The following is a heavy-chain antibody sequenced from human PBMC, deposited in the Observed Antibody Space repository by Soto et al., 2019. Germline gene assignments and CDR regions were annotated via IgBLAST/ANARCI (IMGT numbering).Heavy chain of an antibody. CDR2: LTISGSEV. J-gene: IGHJ5*01. D-gene: IGHD6-19*01. CDR3: AKQGYDSGWFWDS. CDR1: RFTFSGSA. V-gene: IGHV3-23*05. Sequence: LRLSCSPSRFTFSGSAMTSVRQAPGKWLKYVPSLTISGSEVFHEASVRGRFSMSRDDSKNMLYLQMNSLRAEDTAVYYCAKQGYDSGWFWDSWRQGALVTVSS.